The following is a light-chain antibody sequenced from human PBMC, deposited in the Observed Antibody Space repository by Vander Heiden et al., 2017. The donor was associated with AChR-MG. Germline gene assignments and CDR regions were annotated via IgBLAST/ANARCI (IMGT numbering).Light chain of an antibody. CDR1: SLSSYY. V-gene: IGLV3-19*01. J-gene: IGLJ2*01. CDR2: GNN. CDR3: NSRDSSGNHLV. Sequence: SPELPQAPAVSVASGQTVTITSQRDSLSSYYASWYQQKPGQAPMLVIYGNNDRPSGIPDRFSGSSSGNTASLTITGAQAEDEADYYCNSRDSSGNHLVFGGGTKLTVL.